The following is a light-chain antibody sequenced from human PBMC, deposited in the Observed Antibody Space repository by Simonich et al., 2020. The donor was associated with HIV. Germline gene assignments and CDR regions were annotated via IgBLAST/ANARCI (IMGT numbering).Light chain of an antibody. V-gene: IGKV3-15*01. CDR2: GAS. CDR3: QQCNNWPPT. J-gene: IGKJ1*01. CDR1: QSISSN. Sequence: EIVMTQSPVTLSVSQGERATLSCRASQSISSNLAWYQQKPGQAPMLLIYGASTRAPRIPARFSASGSGTEFTLTITSLQSEDFAVYYCQQCNNWPPTFGQGTKVEIK.